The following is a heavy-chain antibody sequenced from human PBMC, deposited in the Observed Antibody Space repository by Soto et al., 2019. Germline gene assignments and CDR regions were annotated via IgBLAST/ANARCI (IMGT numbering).Heavy chain of an antibody. CDR3: AKDEVRSPSLFAMDV. CDR2: ISYDGSNK. Sequence: PGGSLRLSCAASGFTFSTYGMHWVRQAPGKGLEWVALISYDGSNKNYAGSVKGRFTISRDNSKNTLYLQMNSLRAEDTAVYYCAKDEVRSPSLFAMDVWGQGTTVTVSS. V-gene: IGHV3-30*18. CDR1: GFTFSTYG. D-gene: IGHD3-10*02. J-gene: IGHJ6*02.